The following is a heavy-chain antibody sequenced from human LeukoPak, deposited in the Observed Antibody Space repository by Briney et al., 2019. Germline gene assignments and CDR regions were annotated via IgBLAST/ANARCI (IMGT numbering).Heavy chain of an antibody. V-gene: IGHV1-46*01. CDR3: ARDRASWYYFDY. Sequence: ASVKVSCKASGGTFSSYAISWVRQAPGQGLEWMGIINPSGGSTSYAQKFQGRVTMTRDMSTSTVYMELSSLRSEDTAVYYCARDRASWYYFDYWGQGTLVTVSS. CDR2: INPSGGST. J-gene: IGHJ4*02. CDR1: GGTFSSYA. D-gene: IGHD6-13*01.